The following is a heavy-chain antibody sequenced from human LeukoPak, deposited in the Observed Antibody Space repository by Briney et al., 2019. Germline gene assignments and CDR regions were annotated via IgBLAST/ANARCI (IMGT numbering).Heavy chain of an antibody. J-gene: IGHJ4*02. D-gene: IGHD2-2*01. V-gene: IGHV3-74*01. CDR1: GFTFSNYW. CDR3: ARDLTDCTTTRCYYGPVDY. Sequence: GGSLRLSCAAPGFTFSNYWMHWVRQAPGKRLVWVSHINSDGSSTTYADSVKGRFTISRDNAKNTLYLQMNSLRAEDTAVYYCARDLTDCTTTRCYYGPVDYWGQGTLVTVSS. CDR2: INSDGSST.